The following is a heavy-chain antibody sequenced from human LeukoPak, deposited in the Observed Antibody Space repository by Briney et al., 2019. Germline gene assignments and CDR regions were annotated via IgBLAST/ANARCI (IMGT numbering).Heavy chain of an antibody. CDR3: ARRARGIKVVTAFYFDY. D-gene: IGHD2-21*02. Sequence: SETLSLTCTVSGGSISSSSYYWGWIRQPPGKGLEWIGSIYYSGSTYYNPSLKSRVTISVDTSKNQFSLKLSSVTAADTAVYYCARRARGIKVVTAFYFDYWGQGTLVTVSS. V-gene: IGHV4-39*07. CDR1: GGSISSSSYY. CDR2: IYYSGST. J-gene: IGHJ4*02.